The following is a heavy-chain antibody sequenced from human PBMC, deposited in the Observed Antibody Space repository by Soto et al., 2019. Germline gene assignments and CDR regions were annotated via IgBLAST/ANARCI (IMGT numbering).Heavy chain of an antibody. D-gene: IGHD2-2*01. Sequence: QVQLVQSGAEVKKPGSSVKVSCKASGGTFSSYAVSWVRQAPGQGLEWMGGIIPMFDTPSYAQNFQGRITITADESTSTGYMELGSLRSDDTAVYYCARKVSASYYFDLWGQGTLVTVSS. V-gene: IGHV1-69*01. CDR1: GGTFSSYA. CDR3: ARKVSASYYFDL. CDR2: IIPMFDTP. J-gene: IGHJ4*02.